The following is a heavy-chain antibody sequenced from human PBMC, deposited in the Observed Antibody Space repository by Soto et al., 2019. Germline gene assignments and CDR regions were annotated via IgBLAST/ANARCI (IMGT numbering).Heavy chain of an antibody. CDR1: GFLFNTYA. CDR2: ISYDARNT. D-gene: IGHD3-9*01. CDR3: AKPGSGYDVLTGQYFYYFHAVDV. V-gene: IGHV3-30-3*02. Sequence: GGSLRLSCTVSGFLFNTYAMHWVRQAPGKGLEWVAVISYDARNTYYADPVKGRFTISRDNSKNALYLQTNSLRPEDTAVYYCAKPGSGYDVLTGQYFYYFHAVDVWGQGTTVTVSS. J-gene: IGHJ6*02.